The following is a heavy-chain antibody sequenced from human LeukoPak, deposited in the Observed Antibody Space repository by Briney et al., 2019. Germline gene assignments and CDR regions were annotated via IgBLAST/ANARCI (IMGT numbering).Heavy chain of an antibody. J-gene: IGHJ5*02. CDR2: IYYSGST. CDR1: GGSISSYY. Sequence: PSETLSLTCTVSGGSISSYYWSWIRQPPGKGLEWIGYIYYSGSTNYNPSLKSRVTISVDTSKNQFSLKLSSVTAADTAVYYCARGRGCSSTSCAYNWFDPWGQGTLDTVSS. CDR3: ARGRGCSSTSCAYNWFDP. D-gene: IGHD2-2*01. V-gene: IGHV4-59*08.